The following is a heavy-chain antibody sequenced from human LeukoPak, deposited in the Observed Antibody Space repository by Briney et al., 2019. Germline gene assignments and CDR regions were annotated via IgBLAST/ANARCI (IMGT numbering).Heavy chain of an antibody. V-gene: IGHV4-4*07. J-gene: IGHJ4*02. CDR1: GGSISSYY. Sequence: SETLSLTCTVSGGSISSYYWSWIRQPAGKGLEWIGRIYTSGSTNYNPSLKRRVTMSVDTSKNQFSLKLSSVTAADTAVYYCARDLSGIAVAGSFDYWGQGTLVTVSS. D-gene: IGHD6-19*01. CDR3: ARDLSGIAVAGSFDY. CDR2: IYTSGST.